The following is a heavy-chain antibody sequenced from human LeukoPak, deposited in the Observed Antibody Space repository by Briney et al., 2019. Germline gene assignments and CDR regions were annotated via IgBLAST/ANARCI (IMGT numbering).Heavy chain of an antibody. V-gene: IGHV4-34*04. CDR2: MNHSGST. J-gene: IGHJ5*02. CDR3: ARGKNYYGSGSYYNAKPRPLNWFDP. CDR1: GGSFSGCY. D-gene: IGHD3-10*01. Sequence: SETLSLTCAVYGGSFSGCYWSWIRKPPGKGLEWMGEMNHSGSTNNNPSLKSRYTISVDTSKNQFSLKLSSVTAADTAVYCSARGKNYYGSGSYYNAKPRPLNWFDPWGQGTLVTVSS.